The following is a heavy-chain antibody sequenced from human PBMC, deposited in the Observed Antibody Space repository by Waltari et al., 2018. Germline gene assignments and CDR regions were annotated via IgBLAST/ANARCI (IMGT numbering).Heavy chain of an antibody. CDR2: IDWDDAK. Sequence: QVTLREDGPALVRPTQSLTLTCTFSGFSLRTSGMCVSWIRQPPGKALEWLARIDWDDAKSYSTSLKTRLTISKDPSKNQVVLTMTNMDPVDTATYYCARFPLLNSYAMDVWGQVTTGTVSS. D-gene: IGHD3-9*01. V-gene: IGHV2-70*15. CDR3: ARFPLLNSYAMDV. J-gene: IGHJ6*02. CDR1: GFSLRTSGMC.